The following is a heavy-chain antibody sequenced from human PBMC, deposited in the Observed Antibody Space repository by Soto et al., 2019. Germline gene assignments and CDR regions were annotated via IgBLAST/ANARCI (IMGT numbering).Heavy chain of an antibody. V-gene: IGHV3-11*06. CDR1: GFTFSDYY. D-gene: IGHD3-22*01. CDR2: ISSSSYT. CDR3: ARDTMYYYDSSGYLDAFDI. J-gene: IGHJ3*02. Sequence: PGGSLRLSCAASGFTFSDYYMSWIRQAPGKGLEWVSYISSSSYTNYADSVKGRFTISRDNAKNSLYLQMNSLRAEDTAVYYCARDTMYYYDSSGYLDAFDIWGQGTMVTVSS.